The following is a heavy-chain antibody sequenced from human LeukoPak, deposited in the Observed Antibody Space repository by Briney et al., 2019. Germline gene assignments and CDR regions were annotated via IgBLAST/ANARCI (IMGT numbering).Heavy chain of an antibody. J-gene: IGHJ4*02. D-gene: IGHD1-26*01. CDR2: ISGSGGST. Sequence: PGGSLRLSCAASGFTFSSYAMSWVRQAPGKGLEWVSAISGSGGSTYYADSVKGRFTISRDNSKNTLYLQMNSLRAEDTAVYYCAKDRSGSYPDHSYFDYWDQGTLVTVSS. CDR1: GFTFSSYA. V-gene: IGHV3-23*01. CDR3: AKDRSGSYPDHSYFDY.